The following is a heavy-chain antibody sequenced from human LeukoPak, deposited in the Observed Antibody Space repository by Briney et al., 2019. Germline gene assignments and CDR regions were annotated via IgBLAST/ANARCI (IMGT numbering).Heavy chain of an antibody. CDR1: GYTFTGYY. D-gene: IGHD6-13*01. CDR2: INPSGGT. Sequence: ASVKVSCKASGYTFTGYYMHWVRQAPGQRLEWMGIINPSGGTSYAQKLQGRITMTRDTSTSTLYMELSSLRSEDTAVYYCAREGVAGTGLDFWGQGTLVTVSS. J-gene: IGHJ4*02. V-gene: IGHV1-46*01. CDR3: AREGVAGTGLDF.